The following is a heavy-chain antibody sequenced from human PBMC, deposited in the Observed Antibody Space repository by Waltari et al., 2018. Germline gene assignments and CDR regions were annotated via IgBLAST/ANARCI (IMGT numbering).Heavy chain of an antibody. J-gene: IGHJ5*02. V-gene: IGHV3-64*07. CDR3: ASRANWFDP. Sequence: EVQLVESGGGLVQPGGSLRLSCAASGFTFSSYAMHWVRQAPGKGLEYVSAISSNGGSTYYADSVKGRFTISRDNAKNSLYLQMSSLRSEDTAVYYCASRANWFDPWGQGTLVTVSS. CDR1: GFTFSSYA. CDR2: ISSNGGST.